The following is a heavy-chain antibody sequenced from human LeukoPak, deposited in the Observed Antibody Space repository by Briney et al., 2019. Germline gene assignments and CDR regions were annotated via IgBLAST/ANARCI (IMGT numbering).Heavy chain of an antibody. J-gene: IGHJ4*02. CDR1: GFTFDDYG. V-gene: IGHV3-23*01. D-gene: IGHD6-13*01. CDR2: ISGGGGGT. Sequence: GGSLRLSCAASGFTFDDYGMSWVRQAPGQGLEWVSSISGGGGGTYYANSVKGRFTTSRDNSKSTLYLQMNGLRDEDTAVYYCAKISTPIPAAGAMDNWGQGTLVTVSS. CDR3: AKISTPIPAAGAMDN.